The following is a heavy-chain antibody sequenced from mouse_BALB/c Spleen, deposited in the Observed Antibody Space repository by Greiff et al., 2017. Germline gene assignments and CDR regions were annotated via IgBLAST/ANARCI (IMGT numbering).Heavy chain of an antibody. D-gene: IGHD2-14*01. CDR2: ISSGGSYT. Sequence: EVHLVESGGDLVKPGGSLKLSCAASGFTFSSYGMSWVRQTPDKRLEWVATISSGGSYTYYPDSVKGRFTISRDNAKNTLYLQMSSLKSEDTAMYYSAATYYRYDEGDYFDYWGQGTTLTVSS. CDR3: AATYYRYDEGDYFDY. CDR1: GFTFSSYG. V-gene: IGHV5-6*01. J-gene: IGHJ2*01.